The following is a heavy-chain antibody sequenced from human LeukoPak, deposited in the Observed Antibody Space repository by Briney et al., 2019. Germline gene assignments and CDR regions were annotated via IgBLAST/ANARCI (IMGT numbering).Heavy chain of an antibody. Sequence: ASVRVSCKATGYTFSSFGISWVRQAPGQGLEWMGWISTYNGNTNYAQKLQGRVTMTTDTSTSTAYMELRSLRSDDTAVYYCARVTARAYMDVWGKGTTVTISS. J-gene: IGHJ6*03. CDR3: ARVTARAYMDV. CDR1: GYTFSSFG. V-gene: IGHV1-18*01. CDR2: ISTYNGNT.